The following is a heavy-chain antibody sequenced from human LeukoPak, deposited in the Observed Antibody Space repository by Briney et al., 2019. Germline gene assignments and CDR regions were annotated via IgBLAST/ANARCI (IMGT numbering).Heavy chain of an antibody. D-gene: IGHD5-18*01. Sequence: GGSLRLSCAASGFSFSTYAMSWVRQAPGKGLEWVSGFSGSGSHTNYADSVKGRSTISRDHSKNTLNLRMNSLRAEDTAVYYCASACGSNYGSLGDWGQGTLVTVSS. V-gene: IGHV3-23*01. J-gene: IGHJ4*02. CDR3: ASACGSNYGSLGD. CDR1: GFSFSTYA. CDR2: FSGSGSHT.